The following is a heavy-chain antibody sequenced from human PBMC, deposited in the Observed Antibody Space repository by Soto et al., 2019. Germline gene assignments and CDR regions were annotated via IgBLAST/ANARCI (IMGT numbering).Heavy chain of an antibody. CDR1: GGSISSDY. Sequence: SETLSLTCTVSGGSISSDYWSWIRQPPGRGLEWIGYIYYSGSTNYNPSLKSRVTISVDTSKNQFSLKLTSVTAADTAVYYCAREGYSSGSFDYWGQGTLVTVSS. J-gene: IGHJ4*02. CDR2: IYYSGST. CDR3: AREGYSSGSFDY. V-gene: IGHV4-59*08. D-gene: IGHD2-15*01.